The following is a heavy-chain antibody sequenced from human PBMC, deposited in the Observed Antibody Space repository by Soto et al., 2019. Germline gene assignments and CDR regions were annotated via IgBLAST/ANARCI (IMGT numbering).Heavy chain of an antibody. V-gene: IGHV4-31*03. CDR1: GGSISSGGYY. D-gene: IGHD2-2*03. J-gene: IGHJ6*03. CDR2: IYYSGST. CDR3: ARVDGYCSSTSCQYYGGYYYYYMDV. Sequence: SETLSLTCTVSGGSISSGGYYWSWIRQHPGKGLEWIGYIYYSGSTYYNPSLKSRVTISVDTSKNQFSLKLSSVTAADTAVYYCARVDGYCSSTSCQYYGGYYYYYMDVWGKGTTVTVSS.